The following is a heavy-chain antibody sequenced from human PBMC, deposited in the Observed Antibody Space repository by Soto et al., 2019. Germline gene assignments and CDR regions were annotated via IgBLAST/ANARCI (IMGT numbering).Heavy chain of an antibody. V-gene: IGHV3-23*01. D-gene: IGHD3-22*01. CDR1: GFTFSSYA. J-gene: IGHJ4*02. Sequence: GGSLRLSCAASGFTFSSYAMSWVRQAPGKGLEWVSAISGSGGSTYYADSVKGRFTISRDNSNNTLDLQMNSLRAEDTAVYYCAKMERGVGYYYDCSGYYFDYWGQGTLVTVSS. CDR2: ISGSGGST. CDR3: AKMERGVGYYYDCSGYYFDY.